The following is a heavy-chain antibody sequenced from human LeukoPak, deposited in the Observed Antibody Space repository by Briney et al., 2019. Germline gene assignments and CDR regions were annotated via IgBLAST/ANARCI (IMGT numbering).Heavy chain of an antibody. J-gene: IGHJ4*02. V-gene: IGHV4-59*01. D-gene: IGHD1-26*01. CDR2: IYYSGNT. CDR1: GGSISSYY. Sequence: SETLSLTCTVSGGSISSYYWTWIRQPPGKGLEWIGYIYYSGNTKYNPSLKSRVTISVDTSKNQFSLKLTSVSAADTAVYYCARGRGGIQYNFDYWGQGTLVTVSS. CDR3: ARGRGGIQYNFDY.